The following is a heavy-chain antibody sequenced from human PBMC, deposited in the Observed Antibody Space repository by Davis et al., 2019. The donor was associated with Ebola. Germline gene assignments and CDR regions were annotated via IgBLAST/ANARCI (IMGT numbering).Heavy chain of an antibody. V-gene: IGHV3-23*01. J-gene: IGHJ6*02. CDR2: ISGSGGST. Sequence: GESLKISCAASGFTVSSNYMSWVRQAPGKGLEWVSAISGSGGSTYYADSVKGRFTISRDNSKNTLYLQMNSLRAEDTAVYYCAKRVGATTDYYYYYGMDVWGQGTTVTVSS. CDR1: GFTVSSNY. D-gene: IGHD1-26*01. CDR3: AKRVGATTDYYYYYGMDV.